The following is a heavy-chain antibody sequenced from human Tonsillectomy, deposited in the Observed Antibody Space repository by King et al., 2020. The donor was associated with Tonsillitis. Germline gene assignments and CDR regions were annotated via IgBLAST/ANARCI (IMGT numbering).Heavy chain of an antibody. J-gene: IGHJ6*02. CDR1: GFTFSSYA. CDR3: ARDDLYTSCWGDYYYYGMDV. Sequence: VQLVESGGGVVQPGRSLRLSCAASGFTFSSYAMHWVRQAPGKGLEWVAVISYDGSNKYYADSVKGRFTISRDNSKKPLYLQMNSLRAEDTAVYYCARDDLYTSCWGDYYYYGMDVWGQGTTVTVSS. CDR2: ISYDGSNK. D-gene: IGHD6-19*01. V-gene: IGHV3-30-3*01.